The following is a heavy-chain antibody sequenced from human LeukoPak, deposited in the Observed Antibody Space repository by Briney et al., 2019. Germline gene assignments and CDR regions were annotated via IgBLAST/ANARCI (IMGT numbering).Heavy chain of an antibody. D-gene: IGHD3-10*01. Sequence: PGGSLRLSCAASGFTFSSYAMSWVRQVPGKGLEWVSVISGSGDNTYYADSVKGRFTISRDNSKNMLYLQMNSLRAEDTAVYYCASWRGSGNYGGYFDYWGQGILVTVSS. CDR2: ISGSGDNT. J-gene: IGHJ4*02. CDR1: GFTFSSYA. CDR3: ASWRGSGNYGGYFDY. V-gene: IGHV3-23*01.